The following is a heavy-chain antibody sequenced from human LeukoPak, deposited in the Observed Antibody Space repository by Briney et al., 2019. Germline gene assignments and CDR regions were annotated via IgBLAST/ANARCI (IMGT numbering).Heavy chain of an antibody. V-gene: IGHV1-2*02. D-gene: IGHD6-19*01. Sequence: ASVKVSCKASGYTFTGYYMHWVRQAPGRGLEWMGWINPNGGGTNYAQKFQGRVTLTRDTSISTAYMEVSRLESDDTAVYYCARENNSGWYRKAAFDYWGQGTLVTVAS. CDR1: GYTFTGYY. J-gene: IGHJ4*02. CDR2: INPNGGGT. CDR3: ARENNSGWYRKAAFDY.